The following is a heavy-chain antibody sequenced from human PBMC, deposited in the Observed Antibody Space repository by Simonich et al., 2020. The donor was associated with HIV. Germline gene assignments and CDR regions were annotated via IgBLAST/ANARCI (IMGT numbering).Heavy chain of an antibody. CDR3: AGGAAPKWEVQWGPNWFDP. Sequence: QVQLQESGPRLVKPSETLSLTCAVSGYSISSGFYWGWIRQPPGKGLEWIGSFHVGGTYNHPSLNERVTISVDTSKNQLSLKLTSVTAADTAVYYCAGGAAPKWEVQWGPNWFDPWGQGTLVTVSS. J-gene: IGHJ5*02. V-gene: IGHV4-38-2*01. CDR1: GYSISSGFY. D-gene: IGHD1-26*01. CDR2: FHVGGT.